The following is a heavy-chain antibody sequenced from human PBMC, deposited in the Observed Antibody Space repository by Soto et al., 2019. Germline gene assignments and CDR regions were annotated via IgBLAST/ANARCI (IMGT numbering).Heavy chain of an antibody. V-gene: IGHV3-74*01. CDR1: GFTFSSYW. CDR3: ARGSGSYSDAFDI. D-gene: IGHD1-26*01. CDR2: INSDGSST. J-gene: IGHJ3*02. Sequence: GWSLRLSCAASGFTFSSYWMHWVRQAPGKGLVWVSRINSDGSSTSYADSVKGRFTISRDNSKNTLYLQMNSLGAEDTAVYYCARGSGSYSDAFDIWGQGTMVTVSS.